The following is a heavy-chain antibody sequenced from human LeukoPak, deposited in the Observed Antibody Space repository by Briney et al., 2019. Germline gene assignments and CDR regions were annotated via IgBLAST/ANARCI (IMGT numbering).Heavy chain of an antibody. D-gene: IGHD7-27*01. CDR2: IIPIFGTA. Sequence: SVKVSCKASGGTFSSYAISWVRQAPGQGLEWMGGIIPIFGTANYAQKFQGRVTITTDESTSTAHMELSSLRSEDTAVYYCARGGAGDEYFDLWGRGTLVTVSS. CDR1: GGTFSSYA. CDR3: ARGGAGDEYFDL. J-gene: IGHJ2*01. V-gene: IGHV1-69*05.